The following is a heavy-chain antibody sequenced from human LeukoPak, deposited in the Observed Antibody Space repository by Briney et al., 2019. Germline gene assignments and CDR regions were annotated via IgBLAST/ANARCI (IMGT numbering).Heavy chain of an antibody. Sequence: GGSLRPSCAASGFTFSSYSMNWVRQAPGKGLEWVSSISTSSSYIYYADSLKGRFTISRDNARNSLYLQMNSLRAEDTAVYYCARGTLNIPGQHGAFDYWGQGTLVTVSS. V-gene: IGHV3-21*01. CDR2: ISTSSSYI. CDR1: GFTFSSYS. CDR3: ARGTLNIPGQHGAFDY. D-gene: IGHD1-14*01. J-gene: IGHJ4*02.